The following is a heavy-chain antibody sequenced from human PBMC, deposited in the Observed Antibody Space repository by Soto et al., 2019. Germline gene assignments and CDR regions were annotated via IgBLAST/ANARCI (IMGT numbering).Heavy chain of an antibody. J-gene: IGHJ5*02. Sequence: SETLSLTCTVSGGSISSYYWSWIRQPPGKGLEWIGYIYYSGSTNYNPSLKSRVTISVDTSKNQFSLKLSSVTAADTAVYYCARGVSLYSSSHNWLDPWGQGTLVTVSS. CDR3: ARGVSLYSSSHNWLDP. CDR1: GGSISSYY. CDR2: IYYSGST. D-gene: IGHD6-6*01. V-gene: IGHV4-59*01.